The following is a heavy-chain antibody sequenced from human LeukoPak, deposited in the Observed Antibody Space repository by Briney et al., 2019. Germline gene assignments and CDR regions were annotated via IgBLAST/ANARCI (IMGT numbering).Heavy chain of an antibody. D-gene: IGHD3-22*01. CDR3: ARSRHDSSGYYADAFDI. Sequence: SQALSLTCTVSGGSISSGSYYWSWIRQPAGKGLEWIGRIYTSGSTSYNPSLKSRVTISVDTSKNQFSLKLSSVTAADTAVYYCARSRHDSSGYYADAFDIWGQGTMVTVSS. CDR2: IYTSGST. J-gene: IGHJ3*02. V-gene: IGHV4-61*02. CDR1: GGSISSGSYY.